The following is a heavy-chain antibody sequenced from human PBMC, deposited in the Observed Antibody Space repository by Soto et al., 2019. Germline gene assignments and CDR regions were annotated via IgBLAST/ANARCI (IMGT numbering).Heavy chain of an antibody. CDR2: ISGSGGST. J-gene: IGHJ4*02. CDR1: GFTFSSYA. Sequence: GGSLRLSCAASGFTFSSYAMSWVRQAPGKGLEWVSAISGSGGSTYYADSVKGRFTISRDNSKNTLYLQMNSLRAEDTAVYYCAKESGGYYYGSGSYSFDYWGQGTLVTVSS. V-gene: IGHV3-23*01. D-gene: IGHD3-10*01. CDR3: AKESGGYYYGSGSYSFDY.